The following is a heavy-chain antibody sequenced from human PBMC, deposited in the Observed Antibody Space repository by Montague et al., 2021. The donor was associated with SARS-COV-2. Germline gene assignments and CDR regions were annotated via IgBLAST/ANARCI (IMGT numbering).Heavy chain of an antibody. CDR3: ARREYNRNGWFDP. D-gene: IGHD1-20*01. V-gene: IGHV4-59*13. CDR2: IFHSGIT. CDR1: GGSISSYY. Sequence: SETLSLTCSVSGGSISSYYWSWIRQSPGKGLEWIGYIFHSGITDYNPALKSRVTISVDMSKNQFSLQLNSVTVADSVDYYCARREYNRNGWFDPWGQGTLVTVAS. J-gene: IGHJ5*02.